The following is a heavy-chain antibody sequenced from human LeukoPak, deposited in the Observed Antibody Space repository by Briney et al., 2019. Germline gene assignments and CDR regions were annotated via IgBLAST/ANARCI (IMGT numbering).Heavy chain of an antibody. J-gene: IGHJ4*02. CDR3: ARDRGFCSSTSCLNFDY. V-gene: IGHV1-2*02. Sequence: ASVKVSCKASGYTFTGHYIHWVRQAPGQGLEWMGWLNPNSGGTNYAQNFQGRVTMTRDTSISTAYMELSRLTYDDTAVYFCARDRGFCSSTSCLNFDYWGLGTLVTVSS. CDR1: GYTFTGHY. D-gene: IGHD2-2*01. CDR2: LNPNSGGT.